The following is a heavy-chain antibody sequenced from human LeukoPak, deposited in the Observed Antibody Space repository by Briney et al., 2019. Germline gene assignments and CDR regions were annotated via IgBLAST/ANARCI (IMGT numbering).Heavy chain of an antibody. CDR2: ISYDGSNK. CDR1: GFTFSSYA. V-gene: IGHV3-30-3*01. J-gene: IGHJ4*02. CDR3: ARDFYSGWLNYFDY. D-gene: IGHD6-19*01. Sequence: GGSLRLSCAASGFTFSSYAMHWVRQAPGKGLEWVAVISYDGSNKYYADSVKGRFTISSDNSKNTLYLQMNSLRAEDTAVYYCARDFYSGWLNYFDYWGQGTLVTVSS.